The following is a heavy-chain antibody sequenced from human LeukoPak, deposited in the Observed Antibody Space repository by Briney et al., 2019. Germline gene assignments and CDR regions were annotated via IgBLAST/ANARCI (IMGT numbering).Heavy chain of an antibody. CDR3: AAQTTLTGAYDP. V-gene: IGHV3-64*01. D-gene: IGHD1-20*01. J-gene: IGHJ5*02. Sequence: GGSLRLSCAASGFTFSTCVMLWVRQAPGMGLEYVSSIDPNGKISYYANSVKGRFTISRDNSNNMLYLQMGSLTTEDMAVYYCAAQTTLTGAYDPWGQGTLVTVSS. CDR2: IDPNGKIS. CDR1: GFTFSTCV.